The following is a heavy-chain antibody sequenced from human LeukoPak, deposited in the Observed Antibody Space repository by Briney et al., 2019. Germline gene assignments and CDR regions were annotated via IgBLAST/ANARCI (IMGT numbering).Heavy chain of an antibody. D-gene: IGHD2-2*02. CDR1: GYTFTGYY. V-gene: IGHV1-2*02. Sequence: ASVKVSCKASGYTFTGYYMHWVRQAPGQGLEWIGWINPNSGGTNYAQKFQGRVTMTRDTSISTAYMELSRLRSDDTAVYYCARSYIVVVPAAIPHFDYWGQGTLVTVSS. CDR3: ARSYIVVVPAAIPHFDY. CDR2: INPNSGGT. J-gene: IGHJ4*02.